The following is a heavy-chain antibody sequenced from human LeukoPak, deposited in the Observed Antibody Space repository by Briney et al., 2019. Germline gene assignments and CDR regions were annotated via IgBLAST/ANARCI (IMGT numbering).Heavy chain of an antibody. V-gene: IGHV4-38-2*01. Sequence: SETLSLTCAVSGYSISSGYFWGWIRQPPGKGLEWIGIIYHSGSTYYNPSLKSRVTMSVDTSKNQFSLKLSSVTAADTAVYYCARQARYCAGTTCYILDYWGQGTLVTVSS. CDR2: IYHSGST. D-gene: IGHD2-2*01. J-gene: IGHJ4*02. CDR3: ARQARYCAGTTCYILDY. CDR1: GYSISSGYF.